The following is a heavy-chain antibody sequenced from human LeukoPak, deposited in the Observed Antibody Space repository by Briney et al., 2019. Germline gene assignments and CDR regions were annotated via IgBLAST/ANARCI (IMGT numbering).Heavy chain of an antibody. J-gene: IGHJ4*02. CDR1: GYTFTGYY. V-gene: IGHV1-2*02. CDR3: ATGRYYDSSGYYYFDY. CDR2: INPNSGGT. Sequence: ASVKVSCKASGYTFTGYYMHWVRHAPGQGLEWMGWINPNSGGTNYAQKFQGRVTMTRDTSISTAYMELSRLRSDDTAVYYCATGRYYDSSGYYYFDYWGQGTLVTVSS. D-gene: IGHD3-22*01.